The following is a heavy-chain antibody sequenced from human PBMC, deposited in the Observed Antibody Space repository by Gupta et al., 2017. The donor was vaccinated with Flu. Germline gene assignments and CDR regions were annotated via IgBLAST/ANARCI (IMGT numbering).Heavy chain of an antibody. CDR1: GFTFSSYW. J-gene: IGHJ4*02. Sequence: EVQLVESGGGLVQPGGSLRLSCAASGFTFSSYWMSWVRQAPGKGLEWVAKIKQDGREKDDVDPVKGRFKISRDNAKNSLYLEMNSLRAEDTALYDGARSRRGYFDYWGQGTMVTVSS. V-gene: IGHV3-7*01. CDR3: ARSRRGYFDY. CDR2: IKQDGREK.